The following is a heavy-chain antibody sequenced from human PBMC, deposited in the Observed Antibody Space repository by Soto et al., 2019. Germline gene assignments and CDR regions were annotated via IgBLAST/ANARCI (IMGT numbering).Heavy chain of an antibody. J-gene: IGHJ4*02. D-gene: IGHD2-2*01. CDR3: ARVGASCTPTSCQDY. Sequence: QVQLVQSGAEVKKPGASLKVSCKPSGYTFTSYGISWVRQAPGQGLEWMGWIGAYNGNTNYAQKRQGRVTMTTDTSTSTGYMELRSLRSDDTAVYYCARVGASCTPTSCQDYWGQGTLVTVSS. CDR2: IGAYNGNT. V-gene: IGHV1-18*01. CDR1: GYTFTSYG.